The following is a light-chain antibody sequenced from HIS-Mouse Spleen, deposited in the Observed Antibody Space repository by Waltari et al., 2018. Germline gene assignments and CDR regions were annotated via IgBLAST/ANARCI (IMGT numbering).Light chain of an antibody. V-gene: IGLV3-21*03. CDR1: NIGSTS. Sequence: SYVLTQPPSVSVAPGKTARITCGGDNIGSTSVNWYQPQPGQAPVLVVYEDSDRPSGIPERFSGSNSGNTATLTISRVEAGDEADYYCQVWDSSSDHVVFGGGTKLTVL. J-gene: IGLJ2*01. CDR2: EDS. CDR3: QVWDSSSDHVV.